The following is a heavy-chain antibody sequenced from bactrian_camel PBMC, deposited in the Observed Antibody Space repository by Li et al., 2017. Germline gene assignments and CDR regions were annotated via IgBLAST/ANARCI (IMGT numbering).Heavy chain of an antibody. D-gene: IGHD8*01. Sequence: HVQLVESGGGSAQAGGSLSLSCKMSGYTRTSYCLGWFRQAPGKEREGVAAIDSDGDTLYRDSFKGRFTISQDNAKNTLYLQMNSLKPEDTATYYCAADRGASWCDLEVSSFGYWGQGTQVTVS. CDR2: IDSDGDT. V-gene: IGHV3S26*01. J-gene: IGHJ6*01. CDR1: GYTRTSYC. CDR3: AADRGASWCDLEVSSFGY.